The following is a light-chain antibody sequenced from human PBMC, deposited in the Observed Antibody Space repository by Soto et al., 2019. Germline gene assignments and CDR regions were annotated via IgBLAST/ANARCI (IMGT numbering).Light chain of an antibody. J-gene: IGKJ4*01. CDR2: AAS. CDR3: QQLNSYPRT. V-gene: IGKV1-9*01. Sequence: DIQLTQSPSFLSASVGDRVTITCRASQGISSYLAWYQQKPGKAPQLLIYAASTLQSGVPSRFSGSGSGTEFTPTISSLQPEDFATYYCQQLNSYPRTFGGGTKVEIK. CDR1: QGISSY.